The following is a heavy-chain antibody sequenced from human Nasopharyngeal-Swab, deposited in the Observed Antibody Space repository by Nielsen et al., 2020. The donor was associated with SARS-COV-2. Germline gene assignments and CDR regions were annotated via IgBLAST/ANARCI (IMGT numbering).Heavy chain of an antibody. CDR3: ARDIVVVPAATGYYYYGMDV. V-gene: IGHV3-11*01. CDR1: GFTFGDYA. Sequence: GESLKISCTASGFTFGDYAMSWVRQAPGKGLEWVSYISSSGSTIYYADSVKGRFTISRDNAKNSLYLQMNSLRAEDTAVYYCARDIVVVPAATGYYYYGMDVWGQGTTVTVSS. D-gene: IGHD2-2*01. J-gene: IGHJ6*02. CDR2: ISSSGSTI.